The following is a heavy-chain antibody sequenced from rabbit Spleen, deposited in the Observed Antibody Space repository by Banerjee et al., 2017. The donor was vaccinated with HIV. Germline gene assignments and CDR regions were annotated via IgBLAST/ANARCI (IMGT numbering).Heavy chain of an antibody. CDR3: ARDLVGVIGWNFYL. CDR2: INAATGKP. D-gene: IGHD1-1*01. J-gene: IGHJ4*01. Sequence: QSLEESGGDLVKPGGTLTLTCTASGFSFSDRDVMCWVRQAPGKGLEWVACINAATGKPVYATWAKGRFTISRTSSTTVTLRMTSVTAADTATYFCARDLVGVIGWNFYLWGPGTLVTVS. V-gene: IGHV1S40*01. CDR1: GFSFSDRDV.